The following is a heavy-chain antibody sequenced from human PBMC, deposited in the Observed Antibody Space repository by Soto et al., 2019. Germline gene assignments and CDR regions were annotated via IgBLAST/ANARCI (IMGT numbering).Heavy chain of an antibody. CDR1: GFTFSSYA. CDR3: AKVPTYYYDSSGYYAY. Sequence: GGSLRLSCAASGFTFSSYAMSWVRQAPGKGLEWVSAISGSGGSTYYADSVKGRFTISRDNSKNTLYLQMNSLRAEDTAVYYCAKVPTYYYDSSGYYAYWGQGTLVTVSS. V-gene: IGHV3-23*01. CDR2: ISGSGGST. D-gene: IGHD3-22*01. J-gene: IGHJ4*02.